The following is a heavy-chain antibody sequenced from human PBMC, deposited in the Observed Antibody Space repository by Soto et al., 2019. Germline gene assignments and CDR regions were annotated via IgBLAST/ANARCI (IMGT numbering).Heavy chain of an antibody. CDR1: GYTFTNNV. CDR3: ASDYGDYGNYFDY. CDR2: IIPINGKA. V-gene: IGHV1-69*10. Sequence: ASVKVSCKASGYTFTNNVIHWLRQAPGQGLEWMGWIIPINGKANYAQKFQGRVTITADKSTSTAYMELSSLRSEDTAVYYCASDYGDYGNYFDYWGQGTLVTVSS. J-gene: IGHJ4*02. D-gene: IGHD4-17*01.